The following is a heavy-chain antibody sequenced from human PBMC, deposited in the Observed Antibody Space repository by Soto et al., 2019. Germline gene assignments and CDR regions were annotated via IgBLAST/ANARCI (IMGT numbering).Heavy chain of an antibody. J-gene: IGHJ4*02. CDR1: GGSISSGGYY. D-gene: IGHD3-16*01. Sequence: QVQLQESGPGLVKPSQTLSLTCTVSGGSISSGGYYWSWIRQHPGKGLEWIGYIYYSGSTYYNPSLKSPVTMSVDTSTNQFSLKLSSVTAADTAVYYCARLSNPWGNSVMDYWGQGTLVTVSS. CDR2: IYYSGST. CDR3: ARLSNPWGNSVMDY. V-gene: IGHV4-31*01.